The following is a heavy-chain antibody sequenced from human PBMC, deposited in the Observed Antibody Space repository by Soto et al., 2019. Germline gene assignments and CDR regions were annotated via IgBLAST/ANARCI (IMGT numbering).Heavy chain of an antibody. CDR2: IYSGGST. D-gene: IGHD2-2*01. CDR1: GFTVSNNY. CDR3: AAAAVPATAFFDY. J-gene: IGHJ4*02. Sequence: GGSLRLSCAVSGFTVSNNYMRWVRQAPGKGLEWVSVIYSGGSTYYADSVKGRFTISRDNSKNTLYLQMNSLRAEDTAVYYCAAAAVPATAFFDYWGQGTLVTVSS. V-gene: IGHV3-53*01.